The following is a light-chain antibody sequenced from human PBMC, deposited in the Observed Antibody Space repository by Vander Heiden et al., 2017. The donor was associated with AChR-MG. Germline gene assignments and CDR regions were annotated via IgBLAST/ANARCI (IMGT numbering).Light chain of an antibody. CDR3: SSYTSSSTL. J-gene: IGLJ2*01. CDR1: SSDVGDSNY. V-gene: IGLV2-14*01. Sequence: QSALTQPASVSGSPGQSITISCPGTSSDVGDSNYVSWYQQHPGKAPKLMIYDVSNRPSGVSNRFSGSKSGTTASLTISGLQAEDEADYYCSSYTSSSTLFGGGTKLTVL. CDR2: DVS.